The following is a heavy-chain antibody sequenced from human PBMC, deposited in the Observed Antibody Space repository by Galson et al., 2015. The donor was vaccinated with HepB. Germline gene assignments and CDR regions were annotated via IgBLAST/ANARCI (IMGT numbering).Heavy chain of an antibody. CDR1: GYTITELS. V-gene: IGHV1-24*01. Sequence: SVKVSCKVSGYTITELSIHWVRQAPGKGLEWMGGFDPQDGEAIYAQKFEGRVTMTEDPSTDTTYMELSSLRSEDTSVYYCATDVLSAWSQYNNSWHSRYYWGQGTLVTVSS. J-gene: IGHJ4*02. D-gene: IGHD6-13*01. CDR3: ATDVLSAWSQYNNSWHSRYY. CDR2: FDPQDGEA.